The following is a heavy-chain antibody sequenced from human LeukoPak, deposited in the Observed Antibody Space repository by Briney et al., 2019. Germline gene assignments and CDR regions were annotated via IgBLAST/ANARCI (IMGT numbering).Heavy chain of an antibody. D-gene: IGHD3-10*01. J-gene: IGHJ6*02. CDR1: GFTFSSYA. CDR2: ISYDGSNK. CDR3: ARVSGSHYYYYYGMDV. Sequence: PGGSLRLSCAASGFTFSSYAMHWVRQAPGKGQEWVSVISYDGSNKYYADSVKGRFTISRDNSKNTLYLQMNSLRAEDTAVYYCARVSGSHYYYYYGMDVWGQGTTVTVSS. V-gene: IGHV3-30-3*01.